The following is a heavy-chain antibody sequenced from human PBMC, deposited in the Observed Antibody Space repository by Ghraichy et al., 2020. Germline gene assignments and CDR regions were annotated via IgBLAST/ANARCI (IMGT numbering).Heavy chain of an antibody. J-gene: IGHJ6*02. CDR2: TRNKANSYTT. CDR3: ARELHFTMVRVSGINYYYYYGMDV. D-gene: IGHD3-10*01. V-gene: IGHV3-72*01. Sequence: GGSLRLSCAASGFTFSDHYMDWVRQAPGKGLEWVGRTRNKANSYTTEYAASVKGRFTISRDDSKNSLYLQMNSLKTEDTAVYYCARELHFTMVRVSGINYYYYYGMDVWGQGTTVTVSS. CDR1: GFTFSDHY.